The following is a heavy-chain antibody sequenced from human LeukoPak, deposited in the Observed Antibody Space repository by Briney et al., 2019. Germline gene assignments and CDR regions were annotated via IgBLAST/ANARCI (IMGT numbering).Heavy chain of an antibody. CDR1: GFIFSSYG. Sequence: GGSLRLSCAASGFIFSSYGMHWVRQAPGKGLEWVSYISGSGSTIYYADSVKGRFTISRDNAKNSLYLQMNSLRAEDTAVYYCARDRGSGMDVWGQGTTVTVSS. J-gene: IGHJ6*02. CDR2: ISGSGSTI. CDR3: ARDRGSGMDV. D-gene: IGHD3-16*01. V-gene: IGHV3-48*04.